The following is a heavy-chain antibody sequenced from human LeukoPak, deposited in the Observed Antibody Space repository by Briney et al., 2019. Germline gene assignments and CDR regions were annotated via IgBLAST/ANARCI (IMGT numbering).Heavy chain of an antibody. CDR1: GFTFSSYG. CDR2: ISGSGGST. D-gene: IGHD6-13*01. Sequence: GGTLRLSCAASGFTFSSYGMSWVRQAPGKGLEWGSAISGSGGSTYYADSVKGRFTISRDNSKNTLYLQMNSLRAEDTAVYYCAKDGLQLVLDYWGQGTLVTVSS. CDR3: AKDGLQLVLDY. V-gene: IGHV3-23*01. J-gene: IGHJ4*02.